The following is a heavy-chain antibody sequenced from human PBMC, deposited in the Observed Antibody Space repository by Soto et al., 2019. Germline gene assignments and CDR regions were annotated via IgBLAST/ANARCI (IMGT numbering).Heavy chain of an antibody. CDR1: GYTFTSYG. V-gene: IGHV1-18*01. CDR3: XXXXXXXCHDY. CDR2: ISAYNGNT. Sequence: QVQLVQSGAEVKKPGASVKVSCKASGYTFTSYGISWVRQAPGQGLEWMGWISAYNGNTNYAQKLQGRVTMTTDTSTSTAYMXLXXXXXXXTXXXXXXXXXXXXCHDYWGQGTLVTVSS. J-gene: IGHJ4*02.